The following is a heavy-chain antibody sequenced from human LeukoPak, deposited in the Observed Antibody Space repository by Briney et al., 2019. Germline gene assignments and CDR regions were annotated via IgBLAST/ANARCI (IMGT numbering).Heavy chain of an antibody. J-gene: IGHJ4*02. V-gene: IGHV4-39*02. D-gene: IGHD3-10*01. CDR1: GGSISSSSYY. CDR2: IYYSGST. Sequence: SETLSLTCTVSGGSISSSSYYWGWIRQPPGKGLEWIGSIYYSGSTYYNPSLKSRVTISVDTSKNQFSLKLSSVTAADTAVYYCARDLVNYGSGSTYWGQGTLVTVSS. CDR3: ARDLVNYGSGSTY.